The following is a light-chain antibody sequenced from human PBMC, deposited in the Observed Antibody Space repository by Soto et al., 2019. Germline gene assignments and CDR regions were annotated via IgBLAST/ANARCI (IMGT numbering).Light chain of an antibody. CDR3: QQSYTTPHT. J-gene: IGKJ2*01. CDR2: SAS. Sequence: DIQMTQSPSSLSAFVGDRVTMTCRASQYISNYLHWYQQKPGKAPKLLIYSASSLQSGVPSRFSGSGSGTDFTLTVSSLQPEDFATYFCQQSYTTPHTFGPGTKLEIK. CDR1: QYISNY. V-gene: IGKV1-39*01.